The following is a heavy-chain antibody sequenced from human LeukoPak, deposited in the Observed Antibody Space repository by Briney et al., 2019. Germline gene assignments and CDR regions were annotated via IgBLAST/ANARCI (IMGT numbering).Heavy chain of an antibody. Sequence: RGSLRLSCAASGFTLSSNYMSWVRQAPRKRVEWVSDTYSDGSIYYADPVKGRFTISRENTKNTLYLQMNSLRAEDTAVYYCARDRDNWNYGYYYYMDVWGRGPTAIVSS. V-gene: IGHV3-66*01. CDR3: ARDRDNWNYGYYYYMDV. J-gene: IGHJ6*03. CDR1: GFTLSSNY. D-gene: IGHD1-7*01. CDR2: TYSDGSI.